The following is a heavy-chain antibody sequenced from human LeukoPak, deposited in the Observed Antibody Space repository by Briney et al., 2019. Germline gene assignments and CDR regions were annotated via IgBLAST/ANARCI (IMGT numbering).Heavy chain of an antibody. CDR3: ATDLATVIRVTNY. CDR1: GFTFTSSA. J-gene: IGHJ4*02. Sequence: SVKVPCKASGFTFTSSAMQWVRQARGQRLEWIGWIVVGSGNTNYAQKFQERVTITRDMSTSTAYMELSSLRSEDTAVYYCATDLATVIRVTNYWGQGTLVTVSS. V-gene: IGHV1-58*02. CDR2: IVVGSGNT. D-gene: IGHD4-23*01.